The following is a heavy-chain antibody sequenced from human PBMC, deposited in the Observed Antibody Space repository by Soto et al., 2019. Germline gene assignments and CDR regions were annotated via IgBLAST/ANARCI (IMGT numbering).Heavy chain of an antibody. CDR1: GGSFSGYY. Sequence: QVQLQQWGAGLLKPSETLSLTCAVYGGSFSGYYWSWIRQPPGKGLEWIGEINHSGSTNYNPSLKSRVTISVDTSKNQFSLKLSSVTAADTAVYYCPRGQGGMITFGGVIAYYFDYWGQGTLVTVSS. CDR3: PRGQGGMITFGGVIAYYFDY. J-gene: IGHJ4*02. V-gene: IGHV4-34*01. D-gene: IGHD3-16*02. CDR2: INHSGST.